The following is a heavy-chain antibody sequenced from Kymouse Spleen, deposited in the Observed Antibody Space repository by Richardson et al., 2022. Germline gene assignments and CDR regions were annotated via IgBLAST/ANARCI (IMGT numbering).Heavy chain of an antibody. CDR1: GFTFSSYG. V-gene: IGHV3-33*01. CDR2: IWYDGSNK. D-gene: IGHD5-12*01. CDR3: ARGVDIVATIKGDYYFDY. Sequence: QVQLVESGGGVVQPGRSLRLSCAASGFTFSSYGMHWVRQAPGKGLEWVAVIWYDGSNKYYADSVKGRFTISRDNSKNTLYLQMNSLRAEDTAVYYCARGVDIVATIKGDYYFDYWGQGTLVTVSS. J-gene: IGHJ4*02.